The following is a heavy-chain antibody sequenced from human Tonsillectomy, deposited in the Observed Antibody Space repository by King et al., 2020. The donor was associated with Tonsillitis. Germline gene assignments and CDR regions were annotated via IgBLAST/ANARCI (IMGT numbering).Heavy chain of an antibody. CDR1: GGSVSGGSYY. V-gene: IGHV4-61*02. Sequence: QLQESGPGLVKPSQTLSLTCTVSGGSVSGGSYYWSWIRQPAGKGLEWVGRIYTRGTTNYNPSLKSRVTMSVDTSKIQFSLKLTSVTAADTAVYYCARGAIAAPIDSWGQGTLVTVSS. CDR2: IYTRGTT. J-gene: IGHJ4*02. D-gene: IGHD6-13*01. CDR3: ARGAIAAPIDS.